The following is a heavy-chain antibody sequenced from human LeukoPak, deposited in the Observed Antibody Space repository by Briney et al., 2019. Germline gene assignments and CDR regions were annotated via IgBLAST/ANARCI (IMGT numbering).Heavy chain of an antibody. Sequence: SVKVSCKASGGTFSSYAISWVRQAPGQGLEWMGGIIPIFGTANYARKFQGRVTITTDESTSTAYMELSSLRSEDTAVYYCARDRLGAGYSYGYNWFDPWGQGTLVTVSS. D-gene: IGHD5-18*01. CDR3: ARDRLGAGYSYGYNWFDP. V-gene: IGHV1-69*05. CDR2: IIPIFGTA. J-gene: IGHJ5*02. CDR1: GGTFSSYA.